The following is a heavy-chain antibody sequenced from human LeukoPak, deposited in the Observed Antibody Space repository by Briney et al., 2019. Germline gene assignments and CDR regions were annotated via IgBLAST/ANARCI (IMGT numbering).Heavy chain of an antibody. D-gene: IGHD5-18*01. V-gene: IGHV3-33*06. CDR1: GFIFNIHR. Sequence: GRPLRLSCAASGFIFNIHRMHWVRQSPVRGLEWVALIWYDESKKNYTNSEKRRFNISRDDTKSTLSLKINSLRGEHTTVYYCAKDLSYGSNWFDPWGQGTLVTVSS. CDR2: IWYDESKK. J-gene: IGHJ5*02. CDR3: AKDLSYGSNWFDP.